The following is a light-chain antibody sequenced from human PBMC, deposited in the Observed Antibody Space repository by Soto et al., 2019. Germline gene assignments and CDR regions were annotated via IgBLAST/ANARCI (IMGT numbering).Light chain of an antibody. CDR2: EVS. CDR3: CSYATTTL. Sequence: QSALTQPASVSGSPGQSITISCTGTSSDVGSYDLVSWYQQHPGNAPQLMIYEVSKRPSGVSDRFSGSKSGNTASLTISGLQADDEADYYCCSYATTTLFGGGTKLTVL. J-gene: IGLJ2*01. V-gene: IGLV2-23*02. CDR1: SSDVGSYDL.